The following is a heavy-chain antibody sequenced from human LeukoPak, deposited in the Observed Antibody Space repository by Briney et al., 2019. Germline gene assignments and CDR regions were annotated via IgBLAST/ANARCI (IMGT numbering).Heavy chain of an antibody. D-gene: IGHD1-1*01. CDR3: VRVVPETGTLDY. J-gene: IGHJ4*02. Sequence: GGSLRLSCAASGFSFNTYAMSWVRQAPGKGLQWLASISSSSSYMFYAGSVEGRFTISRDNAKKSLYLQMNSLRSEDTALYYCVRVVPETGTLDYWGQGALVTVSS. V-gene: IGHV3-21*01. CDR2: ISSSSSYM. CDR1: GFSFNTYA.